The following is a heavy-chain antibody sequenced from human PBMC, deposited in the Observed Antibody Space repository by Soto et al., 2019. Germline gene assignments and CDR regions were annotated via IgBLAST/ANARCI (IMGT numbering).Heavy chain of an antibody. J-gene: IGHJ4*02. CDR3: ARDRYGDPLWPKDDFDY. V-gene: IGHV3-23*01. CDR2: ISDSGNST. CDR1: VFTFSGYA. Sequence: VGSLRLSCASSVFTFSGYAMSCVRHPPGKWLEWVSTISDSGNSTYSADSVKGRFTISRDNSKNTLYLQMNSLRAEDTAVYYCARDRYGDPLWPKDDFDYWGQGTLVTVSS. D-gene: IGHD4-17*01.